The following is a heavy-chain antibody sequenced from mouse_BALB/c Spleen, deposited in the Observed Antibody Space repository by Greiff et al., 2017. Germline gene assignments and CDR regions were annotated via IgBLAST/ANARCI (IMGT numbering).Heavy chain of an antibody. D-gene: IGHD2-4*01. J-gene: IGHJ4*01. CDR1: GYTFTSYW. CDR2: IYPGNSDT. V-gene: IGHV1-5*01. CDR3: TRRSTMITTGYAMDY. Sequence: EVQLQQSGTVLARPGASVKMSCKASGYTFTSYWMHWVKQRPGQGLEWIGAIYPGNSDTSYNQKFKGKAKLTAVTSTSTAYMELSSLTNEDSAVYYCTRRSTMITTGYAMDYWGQGTSVTVSS.